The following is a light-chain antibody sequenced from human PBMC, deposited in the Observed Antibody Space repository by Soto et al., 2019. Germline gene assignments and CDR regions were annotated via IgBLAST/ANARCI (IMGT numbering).Light chain of an antibody. CDR2: KAS. V-gene: IGKV1-5*03. Sequence: DIQMTQSPSTLSASVGDRVTITCRASQSISDWLAWYQQKPGKAPKLLIYKASSLESGVPSRFSGSGSGTEFTLTISSLQPDDFATYYCKQYNSYSETFGQGTKVDIK. J-gene: IGKJ1*01. CDR1: QSISDW. CDR3: KQYNSYSET.